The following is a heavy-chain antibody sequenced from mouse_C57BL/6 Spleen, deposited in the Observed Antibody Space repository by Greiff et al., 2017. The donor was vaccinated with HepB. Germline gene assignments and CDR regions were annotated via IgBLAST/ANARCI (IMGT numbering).Heavy chain of an antibody. J-gene: IGHJ2*01. D-gene: IGHD2-4*01. V-gene: IGHV1-85*01. Sequence: QVQLKESGPELVKPGASVKLSCKASGYTFTSYDINWVKQRPGQGLEWIGWIYPRDGSTKYNEKFKGKATLTVDTSSSTAYMELHSLTSEDYAVYFCARNYDYDGDYFDYWGQGTTLTVSS. CDR2: IYPRDGST. CDR1: GYTFTSYD. CDR3: ARNYDYDGDYFDY.